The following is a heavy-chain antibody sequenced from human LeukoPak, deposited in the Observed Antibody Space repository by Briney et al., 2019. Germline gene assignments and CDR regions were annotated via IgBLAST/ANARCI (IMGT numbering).Heavy chain of an antibody. CDR3: ARDLRYCSGGSCYGYYFDY. CDR1: GFTFSSYA. J-gene: IGHJ4*02. Sequence: GGSLRLSCAASGFTFSSYAMHWVRQAPGKGLEWVAVISYDGSNKYYADSVKGRLTISRDNSKNTLYLQMNSLRAEDTAVYYCARDLRYCSGGSCYGYYFDYWGQGTLVTVSS. D-gene: IGHD2-15*01. CDR2: ISYDGSNK. V-gene: IGHV3-30*04.